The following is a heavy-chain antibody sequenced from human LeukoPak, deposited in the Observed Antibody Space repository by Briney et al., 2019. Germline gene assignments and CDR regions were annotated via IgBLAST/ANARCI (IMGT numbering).Heavy chain of an antibody. J-gene: IGHJ6*02. V-gene: IGHV3-30*03. D-gene: IGHD3-10*01. CDR1: GFTFSVVS. Sequence: PGGSLRLSCVSSGFTFSVVSLLGARQAPGKGLEWVAVISYDGSNKYYADSVKGRFTISRDNSKNTLYLQTNSLRAEDTAVYYCAQAMVQRVHHYLGVDVWGQGATVTVSS. CDR2: ISYDGSNK. CDR3: AQAMVQRVHHYLGVDV.